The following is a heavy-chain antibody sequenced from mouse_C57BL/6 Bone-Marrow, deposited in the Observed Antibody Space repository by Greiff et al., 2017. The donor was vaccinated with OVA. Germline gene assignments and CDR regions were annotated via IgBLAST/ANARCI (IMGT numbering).Heavy chain of an antibody. CDR2: IWSGGST. CDR3: ARNRARSSFYAMDY. CDR1: GFSLTSYG. V-gene: IGHV2-2*01. D-gene: IGHD1-1*01. Sequence: VKLVESGPGLVQPSQSLSITCTVSGFSLTSYGVHWVRQSPGKGLEWLGVIWSGGSTDYNAAFISRLSISKDNSKSQVFFKMNSLQADDTAIYYCARNRARSSFYAMDYWGQGTSVTVSS. J-gene: IGHJ4*01.